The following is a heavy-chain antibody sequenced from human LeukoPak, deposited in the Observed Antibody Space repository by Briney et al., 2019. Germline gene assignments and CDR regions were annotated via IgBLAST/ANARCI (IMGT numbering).Heavy chain of an antibody. J-gene: IGHJ4*02. CDR1: GGSISSATYY. V-gene: IGHV4-61*02. Sequence: PSQTLSLTCTVSGGSISSATYYWSWIRQPAGKGLEWIGRVYTSGSTNYNPSLKSRVTISVDTSKNQFSLKLSSVTAADTAVYYCARAKKNCSGGSCYYGYWGQGTLVTVSS. CDR2: VYTSGST. D-gene: IGHD2-15*01. CDR3: ARAKKNCSGGSCYYGY.